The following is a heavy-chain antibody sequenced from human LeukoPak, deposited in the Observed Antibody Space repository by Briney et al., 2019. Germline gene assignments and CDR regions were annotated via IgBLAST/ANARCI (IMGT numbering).Heavy chain of an antibody. CDR1: GGSISSYY. J-gene: IGHJ3*02. Sequence: PSETLSLTCTVSGGSISSYYWSWIRQPPGKGLEWIGYIYWSGRSHYNPSLKSRVTISVDTSKNEFSLNLNSVTAADTAVYYCARGDSGSYGDAFDIWGQGTMVTVSS. CDR3: ARGDSGSYGDAFDI. CDR2: IYWSGRS. V-gene: IGHV4-59*01. D-gene: IGHD1-26*01.